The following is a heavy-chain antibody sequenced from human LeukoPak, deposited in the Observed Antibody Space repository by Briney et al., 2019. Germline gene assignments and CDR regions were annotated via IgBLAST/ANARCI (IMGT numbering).Heavy chain of an antibody. D-gene: IGHD1-26*01. CDR1: GGSISSGDYY. J-gene: IGHJ4*02. Sequence: SETLSLTCTVSGGSISSGDYYWSWIRQHPGKGLEWIGYIYHSESTHYNPSLKSRITISVDTSKNQFSLKLSSVTAADTALYYCARVDSGSYPIDYWGQGTLVTVSS. V-gene: IGHV4-31*03. CDR2: IYHSEST. CDR3: ARVDSGSYPIDY.